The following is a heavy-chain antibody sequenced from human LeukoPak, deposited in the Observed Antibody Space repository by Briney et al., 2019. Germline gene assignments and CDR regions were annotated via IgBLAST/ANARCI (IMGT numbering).Heavy chain of an antibody. CDR1: GFTFSSYW. CDR2: INIDESST. CDR3: AKPHFDD. Sequence: GGSLRLSCAASGFTFSSYWMHWVRQAPGKGLVWVSRINIDESSTTYADSVKGRFTISRDNSKNTLYLQMNSLRAGDTAVYYCAKPHFDDWGQGTLVTVSS. V-gene: IGHV3-74*01. J-gene: IGHJ4*02.